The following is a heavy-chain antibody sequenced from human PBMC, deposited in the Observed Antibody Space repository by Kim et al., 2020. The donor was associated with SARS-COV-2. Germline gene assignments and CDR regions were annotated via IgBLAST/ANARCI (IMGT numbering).Heavy chain of an antibody. CDR1: GGTFSSYA. D-gene: IGHD6-13*01. J-gene: IGHJ6*02. CDR2: IIPIFGTA. V-gene: IGHV1-69*13. Sequence: SVKVSCKASGGTFSSYAISWVRQAPGQGLEWMGGIIPIFGTANYAQKFQGRVTITADESTSTAYMELSSLRSEDTAVYYCARDSPYRSSRTYYYYGMDVWGQGTTVTVSS. CDR3: ARDSPYRSSRTYYYYGMDV.